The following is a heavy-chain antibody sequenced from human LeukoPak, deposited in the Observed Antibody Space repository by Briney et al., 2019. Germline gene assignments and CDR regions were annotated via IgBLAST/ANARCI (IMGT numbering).Heavy chain of an antibody. V-gene: IGHV4-34*01. CDR1: GGSFSGYY. D-gene: IGHD3-10*01. Sequence: SETLSLTCAVYGGSFSGYYWSWIRQPPGKGLEWIGEINHSGSTNYNPSLKSRVTIPVDTSKNQFSLKLSSVTAADTAVYYCARLKGCRGNYYGSGSYYKCYYFDYWGQGTLVTVSS. J-gene: IGHJ4*02. CDR3: ARLKGCRGNYYGSGSYYKCYYFDY. CDR2: INHSGST.